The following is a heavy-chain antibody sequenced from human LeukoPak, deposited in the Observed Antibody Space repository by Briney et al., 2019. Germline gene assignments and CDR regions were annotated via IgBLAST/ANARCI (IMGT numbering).Heavy chain of an antibody. CDR3: AKVGYYDSSGYYY. J-gene: IGHJ4*02. D-gene: IGHD3-22*01. CDR2: ISGSGGST. V-gene: IGHV3-23*01. CDR1: GFTFSSYA. Sequence: GGSLRLSCAASGFTFSSYAMSWVRQAPGKGLEWVSAISGSGGSTYYADSVKGRFTISRDNPKNTLYLQMNSLRAEDTAVYYCAKVGYYDSSGYYYWGQGTLVTVSS.